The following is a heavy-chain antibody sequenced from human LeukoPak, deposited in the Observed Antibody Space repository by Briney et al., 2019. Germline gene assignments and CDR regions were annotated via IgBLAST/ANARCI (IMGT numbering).Heavy chain of an antibody. D-gene: IGHD4-17*01. CDR2: INHSGST. CDR1: GGSISSSSYY. Sequence: PSETLSLTCTVSGGSISSSSYYWGWIRQPPGKGLEWIGEINHSGSTNYNPSLKNRVTISVDTSKNQFSLKLSSVTAADTAVYYCARGEGDYDNWFDPWGQGTLVTVSS. CDR3: ARGEGDYDNWFDP. V-gene: IGHV4-39*07. J-gene: IGHJ5*02.